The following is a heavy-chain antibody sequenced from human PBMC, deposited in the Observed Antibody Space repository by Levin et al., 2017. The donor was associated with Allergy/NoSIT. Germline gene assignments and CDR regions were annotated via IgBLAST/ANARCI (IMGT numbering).Heavy chain of an antibody. CDR3: ARERVVGSSGTYYDYGGAA. J-gene: IGHJ6*02. CDR2: IYYSGNT. D-gene: IGHD2-15*01. Sequence: SETLSLTCIVSGGSISSYHWSWIRQPPGKGLEWIGYIYYSGNTNYNPSLKSRVIISVDTSKNQFSLTLNSVTAADTAVYYCARERVVGSSGTYYDYGGAAWGQGTTVNVS. V-gene: IGHV4-59*01. CDR1: GGSISSYH.